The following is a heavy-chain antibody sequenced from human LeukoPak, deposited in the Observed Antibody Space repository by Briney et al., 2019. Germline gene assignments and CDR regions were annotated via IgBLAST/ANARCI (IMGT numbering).Heavy chain of an antibody. V-gene: IGHV3-7*01. CDR3: VRVSCTNGVCYRFDN. CDR1: GFTFIRYW. Sequence: GGSLRLSCAASGFTFIRYWISWVRQAPGKGLEWVANIKQDGSEKYYVDSVKGRFTISRDNAKNSLYLQMNSLRDEDTAVYYCVRVSCTNGVCYRFDNWGQGSLVTVSS. J-gene: IGHJ4*02. D-gene: IGHD2-8*01. CDR2: IKQDGSEK.